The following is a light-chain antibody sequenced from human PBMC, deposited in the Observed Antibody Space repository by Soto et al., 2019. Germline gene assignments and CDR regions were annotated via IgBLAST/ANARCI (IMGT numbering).Light chain of an antibody. V-gene: IGKV3-20*01. CDR1: QSVSSSY. CDR2: GAS. Sequence: EIVLTQSPGTLSLSPGERATLSCSASQSVSSSYLAWYQQKPGQAPRLLIYGASSRATGIPDRFSGSGSGKDFTLTISRLEPEDFAVYYCQQYGSSPRNTFGGGTKVEIK. CDR3: QQYGSSPRNT. J-gene: IGKJ4*01.